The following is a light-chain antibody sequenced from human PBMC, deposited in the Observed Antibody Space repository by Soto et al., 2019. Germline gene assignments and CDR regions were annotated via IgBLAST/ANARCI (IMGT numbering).Light chain of an antibody. CDR3: QQYSTSVRT. Sequence: PGERATLSCRASQGVTSNYLAWYQQKPGQAPSLVIYGAYSRAAGVPDRFSGRGSGTDFTLTISRLEPEDFAVYYCQQYSTSVRTFGQGTKVDIK. CDR1: QGVTSNY. V-gene: IGKV3-20*01. CDR2: GAY. J-gene: IGKJ1*01.